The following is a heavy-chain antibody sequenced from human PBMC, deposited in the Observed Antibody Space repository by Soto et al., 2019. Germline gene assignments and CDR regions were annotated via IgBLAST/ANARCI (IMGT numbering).Heavy chain of an antibody. CDR2: ISHRGTTV. CDR3: ARLGFYNDINCNHYFYCDAIGV. V-gene: IGHV3-48*02. Sequence: GESLKISCAASGFSSSSYAMNWVRQAPGKGLEWLSFISHRGTTVYYADSVKGRFTISRDNARNSLYLEMNSLRDDDTAVYYCARLGFYNDINCNHYFYCDAIGVWGQGTTVTVSS. CDR1: GFSSSSYA. J-gene: IGHJ6*02. D-gene: IGHD3-16*01.